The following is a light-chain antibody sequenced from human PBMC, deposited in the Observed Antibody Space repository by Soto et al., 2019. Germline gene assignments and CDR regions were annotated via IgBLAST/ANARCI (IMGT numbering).Light chain of an antibody. CDR2: DTS. CDR1: QSVSSNY. CDR3: QQRSSWPPT. J-gene: IGKJ1*01. V-gene: IGKV3D-20*02. Sequence: ETVLTQSPGNVSLSPGERATLSCRPSQSVSSNYLAWYQQRPGQAPRLLIYDTSNRVTGIPARFSGSGSGTDFTLTISSLEPEDFAVYYCQQRSSWPPTFGQGTKVDIK.